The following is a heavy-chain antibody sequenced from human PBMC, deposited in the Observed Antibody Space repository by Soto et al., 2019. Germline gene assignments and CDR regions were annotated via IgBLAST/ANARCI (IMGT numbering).Heavy chain of an antibody. V-gene: IGHV3-23*01. Sequence: LRLSCAASGFTFSSYAMSWVRQAPGKGLEWVSAISGSGGSTYYADSVKGRFTISRDNSKNTLYLQMNSLRAEDTAVYYCAKGKGYCSSTSCYGLRYHYYGMDVWGQGTTVTVSS. CDR2: ISGSGGST. CDR1: GFTFSSYA. D-gene: IGHD2-2*01. CDR3: AKGKGYCSSTSCYGLRYHYYGMDV. J-gene: IGHJ6*02.